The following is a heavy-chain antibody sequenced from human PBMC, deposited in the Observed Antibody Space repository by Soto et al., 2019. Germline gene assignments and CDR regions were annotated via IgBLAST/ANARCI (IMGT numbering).Heavy chain of an antibody. CDR1: GFSVNSGY. CDR3: ARANDFNAFDI. CDR2: IYRGGTT. J-gene: IGHJ3*02. Sequence: EVQPVESGGDLVQPGGSLRLSCVASGFSVNSGYMNWVRQAPGKGPQWVSVIYRGGTTYQPDSVKGRFTISRDDSKNALYLQMNSLRPEDTAVYYCARANDFNAFDIWGPGTRVTVSS. D-gene: IGHD2-21*02. V-gene: IGHV3-53*04.